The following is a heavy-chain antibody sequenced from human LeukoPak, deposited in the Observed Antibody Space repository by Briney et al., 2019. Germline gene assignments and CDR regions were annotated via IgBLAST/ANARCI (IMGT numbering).Heavy chain of an antibody. CDR3: AWVNDFWSGYNWFDP. V-gene: IGHV4-61*02. J-gene: IGHJ5*02. Sequence: SHTLSLTCTVSGGSLSHGSYYWRCPRQPAGRGLEWFGRIYTCGSTIYNPPLKSRVPISVDTSKKLLSLKLRSVTAADTAVYYCAWVNDFWSGYNWFDPWGQGPLVTVSS. CDR2: IYTCGST. D-gene: IGHD3-3*01. CDR1: GGSLSHGSYY.